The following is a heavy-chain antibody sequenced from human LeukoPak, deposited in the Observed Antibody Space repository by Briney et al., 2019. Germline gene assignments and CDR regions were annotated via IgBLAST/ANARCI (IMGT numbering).Heavy chain of an antibody. J-gene: IGHJ4*02. V-gene: IGHV3-7*03. CDR1: GFTFSSYG. D-gene: IGHD2-15*01. CDR2: TNEDGSER. Sequence: GGSLRLSCAASGFTFSSYGMHWVRQAPGKGPEWVANTNEDGSERYYVGSVKGRFTISRDNAKNSLYLQMNSLRAEDTALYYCVKDESDAAYRYWGQGILVTVSS. CDR3: VKDESDAAYRY.